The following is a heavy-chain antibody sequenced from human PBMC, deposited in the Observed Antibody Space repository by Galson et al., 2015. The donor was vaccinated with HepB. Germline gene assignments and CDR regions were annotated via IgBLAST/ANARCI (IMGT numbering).Heavy chain of an antibody. J-gene: IGHJ4*02. CDR2: IKEDGSEK. Sequence: SLRLSCAASGFTFSKSWMTWVRQAPGKGLEWVANIKEDGSEKNYVDSVKGRFTISRDNARNSLYLQMNSLRVEDTALYYCATLAYRTFYFWGQGTLVTVSS. CDR3: ATLAYRTFYF. CDR1: GFTFSKSW. V-gene: IGHV3-7*03. D-gene: IGHD3-3*02.